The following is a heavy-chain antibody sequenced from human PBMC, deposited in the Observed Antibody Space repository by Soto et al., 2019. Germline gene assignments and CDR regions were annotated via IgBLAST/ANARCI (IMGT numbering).Heavy chain of an antibody. Sequence: QVQLVQSGAEVKKPGSSVKVSCKASGGTFSSYTISWVRQAPGQGLEWMGRIIPILGIANYAQKFQGRVTIAADKSTSAVYMELDGVRSEDAAVYYCERGEYDADGFDPLGQGTLVTVCS. V-gene: IGHV1-69*02. CDR2: IIPILGIA. CDR1: GGTFSSYT. CDR3: ERGEYDADGFDP. J-gene: IGHJ5*02. D-gene: IGHD4-17*01.